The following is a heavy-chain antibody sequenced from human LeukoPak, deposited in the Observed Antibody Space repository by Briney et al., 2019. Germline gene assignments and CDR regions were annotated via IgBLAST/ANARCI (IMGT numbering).Heavy chain of an antibody. V-gene: IGHV4-39*07. J-gene: IGHJ3*02. Sequence: PSETLSLTCTVSGGSISSSSYYWSWIRQLPGKGLEWIGEINQSERTNYNPSLKSRVTISVDTSKNQFSLKLSSVTAADTAVYYCARGNPYLPYVFDIWGQGTMVTVSS. D-gene: IGHD2-21*01. CDR3: ARGNPYLPYVFDI. CDR1: GGSISSSSYY. CDR2: INQSERT.